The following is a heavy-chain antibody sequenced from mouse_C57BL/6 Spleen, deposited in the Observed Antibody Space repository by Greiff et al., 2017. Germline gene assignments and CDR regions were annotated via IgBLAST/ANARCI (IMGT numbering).Heavy chain of an antibody. CDR2: IYPGGGYT. D-gene: IGHD2-3*01. CDR1: GYTFTNYW. V-gene: IGHV1-63*01. Sequence: VQLQQSGAELVRPGTSVKMSCKASGYTFTNYWIGWAKQRPGHGLEWIGDIYPGGGYTNYNEKFKGKATLTADKSSRTAYMQFSSLTSEDSAIYYCARDDGYYFDYWGQGTTLTVSS. J-gene: IGHJ2*01. CDR3: ARDDGYYFDY.